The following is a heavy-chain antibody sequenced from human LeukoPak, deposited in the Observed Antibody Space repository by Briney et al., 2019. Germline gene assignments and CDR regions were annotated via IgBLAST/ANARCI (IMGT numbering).Heavy chain of an antibody. D-gene: IGHD6-13*01. J-gene: IGHJ4*02. CDR1: GGSFSGYY. CDR2: INHSGST. V-gene: IGHV4-34*01. CDR3: ARGWYSSSWFFDY. Sequence: SETLPLTCAVYGGSFSGYYWSWIRQPPGKGLEWIGEINHSGSTNYNPSLKSRVTISVDTSKNQFPLKLSSVTAADTAVYYCARGWYSSSWFFDYWGQGTLVTVSS.